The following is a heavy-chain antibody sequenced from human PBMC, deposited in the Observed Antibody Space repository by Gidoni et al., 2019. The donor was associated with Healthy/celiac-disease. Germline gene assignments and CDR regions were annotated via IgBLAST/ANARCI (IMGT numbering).Heavy chain of an antibody. Sequence: QVQLVKSGAEVKKPGSSVKVSCKASGGPFSSYALSSVRQAPGQGLEWMGGISPIFVTSNYAQKFQGRVTITADESTSTAYMELSSLRSEDTAVYYCARRAASAYGMDVWGQGTTVTVSS. J-gene: IGHJ6*02. CDR1: GGPFSSYA. D-gene: IGHD6-13*01. CDR2: ISPIFVTS. CDR3: ARRAASAYGMDV. V-gene: IGHV1-69*01.